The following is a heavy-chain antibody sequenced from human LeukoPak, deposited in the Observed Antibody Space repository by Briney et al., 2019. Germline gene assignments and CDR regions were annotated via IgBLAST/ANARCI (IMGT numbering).Heavy chain of an antibody. CDR1: GYSFTSYW. CDR3: ARNRITMVRGVYYYYGVDV. V-gene: IGHV5-51*01. CDR2: IYPGDSDT. J-gene: IGHJ6*02. D-gene: IGHD3-10*01. Sequence: GESLQISCKGSGYSFTSYWICWVRQMPGKGLEWMGIIYPGDSDTRYSPSFQGQVTISADKSISTAYLQWSSLKASDTAMYYCARNRITMVRGVYYYYGVDVWGQGTTVTVSS.